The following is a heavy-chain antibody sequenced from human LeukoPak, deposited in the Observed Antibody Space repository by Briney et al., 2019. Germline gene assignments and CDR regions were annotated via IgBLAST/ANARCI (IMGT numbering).Heavy chain of an antibody. CDR1: GFTFTTYG. V-gene: IGHV3-30*18. J-gene: IGHJ4*02. CDR2: ISYDGRKT. CDR3: AKGLRWVGKYYHNHFDY. Sequence: GGSLRLSCEASGFTFTTYGMHWVRQAPGKGLEWVAFISYDGRKTYFGDSVKGRCTISRDNSENTLYLGMHSLRSEDTAVYYCAKGLRWVGKYYHNHFDYWGQGTLVTVSS. D-gene: IGHD3-10*01.